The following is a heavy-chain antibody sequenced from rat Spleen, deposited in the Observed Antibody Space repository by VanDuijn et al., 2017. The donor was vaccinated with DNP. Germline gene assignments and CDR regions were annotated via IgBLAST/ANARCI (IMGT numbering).Heavy chain of an antibody. Sequence: EVQLVESGGGLVQPGRSLKLSCVASGFALSDYYMAWVRQTPNRGLEWVAMISHSDGTTYYPDSVKGRFTISRDNAESSLYLQMNSLRSEDTATYYCARGSGTYYWYFDFWGQGTLVTVSA. CDR1: GFALSDYY. CDR2: ISHSDGTT. J-gene: IGHJ3*01. CDR3: ARGSGTYYWYFDF. D-gene: IGHD1-7*01. V-gene: IGHV5-7*01.